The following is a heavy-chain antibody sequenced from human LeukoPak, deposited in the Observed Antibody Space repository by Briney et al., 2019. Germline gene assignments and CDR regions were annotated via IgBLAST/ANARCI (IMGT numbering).Heavy chain of an antibody. V-gene: IGHV4-4*07. CDR2: IYTSGST. CDR1: GGSISSYY. D-gene: IGHD2-15*01. CDR3: ARDRDKDHSDNWFDP. Sequence: PSETLSLTCTVSGGSISSYYWSWIRQPAGKGLEWIGRIYTSGSTNYNPSLKSRVTMSVDTSKNQFSLKLSPVTAADTAVYYCARDRDKDHSDNWFDPWGQGTLVTVSS. J-gene: IGHJ5*02.